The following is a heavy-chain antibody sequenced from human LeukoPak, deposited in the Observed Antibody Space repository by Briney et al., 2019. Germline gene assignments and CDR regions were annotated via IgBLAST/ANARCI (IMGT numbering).Heavy chain of an antibody. CDR3: ARGYHYYGSGSYYIDWFDP. CDR1: AVNGRGYA. J-gene: IGHJ5*02. D-gene: IGHD3-10*01. Sequence: AVNGRGYARSRIRKPPGKSLEWIGYIYHSGSTYYNPSLKSRVTISVDRSKNQFSLKLSSVTAADTAVYYCARGYHYYGSGSYYIDWFDPWGQGTLVTVSS. V-gene: IGHV4-30-2*01. CDR2: IYHSGST.